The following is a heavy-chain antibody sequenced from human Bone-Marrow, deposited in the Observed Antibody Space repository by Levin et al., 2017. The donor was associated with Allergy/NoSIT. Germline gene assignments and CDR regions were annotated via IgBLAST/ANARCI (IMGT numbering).Heavy chain of an antibody. CDR2: ITGSAAKI. Sequence: PGGSLRLSCVGSGFTLSNYAMFWVRQAPGRGLEWVSSITGSAAKIYYRDSVKGRFTISRDSSRNTLYLQMNSLRAEDTAVYYCARDPNGDYIGAFDFWGQGTMVTVSS. D-gene: IGHD4-17*01. CDR1: GFTLSNYA. J-gene: IGHJ3*01. CDR3: ARDPNGDYIGAFDF. V-gene: IGHV3-23*01.